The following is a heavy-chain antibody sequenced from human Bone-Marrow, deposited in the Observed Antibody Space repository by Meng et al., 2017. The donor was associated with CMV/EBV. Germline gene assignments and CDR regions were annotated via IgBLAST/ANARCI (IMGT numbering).Heavy chain of an antibody. J-gene: IGHJ5*02. Sequence: SETLSLTCTVSGGSISSSSYYWGWIRQPPGKGLEWIGSIYYSGSTYYNPSLKSRVTISVDTSKNQFSLKLSSVTAADTAVYYCARGGGIVVVPAAIREKEFDPCGQGTLVTVSS. CDR3: ARGGGIVVVPAAIREKEFDP. CDR2: IYYSGST. V-gene: IGHV4-39*07. CDR1: GGSISSSSYY. D-gene: IGHD2-2*02.